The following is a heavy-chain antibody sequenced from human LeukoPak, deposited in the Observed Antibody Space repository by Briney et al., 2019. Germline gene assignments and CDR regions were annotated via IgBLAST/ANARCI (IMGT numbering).Heavy chain of an antibody. D-gene: IGHD3-22*01. J-gene: IGHJ4*02. CDR2: ISSSSSTI. V-gene: IGHV3-48*01. CDR1: GFTFSSYS. CDR3: AGLSSPRYDSSGYYSGTDY. Sequence: GGSLRLSCAASGFTFSSYSMNWVRQAPGKGLEWVSYISSSSSTIYYADSVKGRFTISRDNAKNSLYLQMNSLRAEDTAVYYCAGLSSPRYDSSGYYSGTDYWGQGTLVTVSS.